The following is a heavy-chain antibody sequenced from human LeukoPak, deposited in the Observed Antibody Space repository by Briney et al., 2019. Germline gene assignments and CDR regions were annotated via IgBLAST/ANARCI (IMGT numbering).Heavy chain of an antibody. Sequence: PGGSLRLSCAASGFTFSSYWMHWVRQAPGKGLVWVSRINSDGSSTNYADSVKGRFTISRDNAKNTLYLQMNSLRAEDTAVYYCARPGYSSSWSFDPWGQGTLVTVSS. V-gene: IGHV3-74*01. J-gene: IGHJ5*02. D-gene: IGHD6-13*01. CDR3: ARPGYSSSWSFDP. CDR2: INSDGSST. CDR1: GFTFSSYW.